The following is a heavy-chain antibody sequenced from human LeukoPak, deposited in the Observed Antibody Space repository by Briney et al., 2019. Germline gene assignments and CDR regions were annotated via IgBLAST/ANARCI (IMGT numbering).Heavy chain of an antibody. J-gene: IGHJ4*02. Sequence: ASVKVSCKVSGYTLTELSMHWVRQAPGKGLEWMGGFDPEDGETIYAQKFQGRVTMTEDTSTDTAYMELSNLRSEDTAVYYCATSSPYDFWSGYGEGWGQGTLVTVSS. CDR1: GYTLTELS. D-gene: IGHD3-3*01. CDR2: FDPEDGET. CDR3: ATSSPYDFWSGYGEG. V-gene: IGHV1-24*01.